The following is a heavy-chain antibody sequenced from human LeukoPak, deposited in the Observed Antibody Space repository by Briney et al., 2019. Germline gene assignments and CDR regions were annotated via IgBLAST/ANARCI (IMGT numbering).Heavy chain of an antibody. Sequence: ASVKVSCKTSGYTFTNYGISWVRQTPGLGLEWMGWISAYNGNTNYAQKVQGRVPMTTDTSTSTAYMELRSLRFDDTAVYYCARDQSVRLLQTSSTYFKHVFAIWGQGSMVTVSS. V-gene: IGHV1-18*01. J-gene: IGHJ3*02. CDR1: GYTFTNYG. CDR3: ARDQSVRLLQTSSTYFKHVFAI. CDR2: ISAYNGNT. D-gene: IGHD6-13*01.